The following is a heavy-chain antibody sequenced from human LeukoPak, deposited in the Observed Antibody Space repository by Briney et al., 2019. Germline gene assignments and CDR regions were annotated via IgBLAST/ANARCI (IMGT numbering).Heavy chain of an antibody. CDR3: ARDRGSAGGFDY. Sequence: SGTLSLTCTVSGGSIISYYWSWIRQPPGKGLEWIGYMYYSGATNYNPSLKSRVTMSVDTSKNQFSLKLSSVTAADTAVYYSARDRGSAGGFDYWGQGTLVTVSS. V-gene: IGHV4-59*01. CDR1: GGSIISYY. J-gene: IGHJ4*02. D-gene: IGHD2-15*01. CDR2: MYYSGAT.